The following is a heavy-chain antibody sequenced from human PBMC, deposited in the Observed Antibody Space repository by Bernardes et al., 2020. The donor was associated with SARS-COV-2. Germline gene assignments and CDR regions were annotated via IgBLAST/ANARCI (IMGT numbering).Heavy chain of an antibody. CDR2: ISSSSTYT. Sequence: GGSPRLSCAASGFTFSDYYMTWIRQAPGKGLEWVSYISSSSTYTNYADSVKGRFTISRDNAKNSLFLQMNSLRAEDTAVYYCAKDPNDSGYYLHFYGVDVWGQGTTVTVSS. V-gene: IGHV3-11*05. J-gene: IGHJ6*02. D-gene: IGHD3-22*01. CDR3: AKDPNDSGYYLHFYGVDV. CDR1: GFTFSDYY.